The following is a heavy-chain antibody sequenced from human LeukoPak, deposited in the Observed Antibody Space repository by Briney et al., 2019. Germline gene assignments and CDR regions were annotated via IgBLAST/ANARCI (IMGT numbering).Heavy chain of an antibody. CDR1: GGTFSSYA. CDR2: IIPIFGTA. Sequence: GASVKVSCKASGGTFSSYAISWVRQAPGQGLEWMGGIIPIFGTANYAQKFQGRVTITADESTSTAYMELSSLRSEDTAVYYCASGRITMVRGARYYYYYYMDVWGKGTTVTTSS. V-gene: IGHV1-69*13. J-gene: IGHJ6*03. D-gene: IGHD3-10*01. CDR3: ASGRITMVRGARYYYYYYMDV.